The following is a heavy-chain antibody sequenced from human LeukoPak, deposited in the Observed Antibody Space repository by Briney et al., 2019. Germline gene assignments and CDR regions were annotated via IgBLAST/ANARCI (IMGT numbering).Heavy chain of an antibody. J-gene: IGHJ5*02. D-gene: IGHD6-19*01. CDR1: GYTFTGYF. V-gene: IGHV1-2*02. CDR2: IDPNSGGT. Sequence: WASVKVSCKASGYTFTGYFMHWVRQAPGQGLEWMGWIDPNSGGTNCAQKFQGRVTMTRDTSISTAYMEVSRLTFDDTAVYYCARGIASSGRYPNWFDPWGQGTLVTVSS. CDR3: ARGIASSGRYPNWFDP.